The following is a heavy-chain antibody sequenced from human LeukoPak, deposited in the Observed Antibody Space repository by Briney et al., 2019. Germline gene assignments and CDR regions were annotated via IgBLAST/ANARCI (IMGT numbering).Heavy chain of an antibody. J-gene: IGHJ5*02. V-gene: IGHV4-59*01. Sequence: SETLSLTCAVSGGSISSYYWSWIRQPPGKGLEWIGYIYYSGSTNYNPSLKSRITISLDTSKNQFSLKLSSVTAADTAVYFYARLKYSSSWYWFDPWGQGILVTVSS. CDR3: ARLKYSSSWYWFDP. CDR2: IYYSGST. D-gene: IGHD6-13*01. CDR1: GGSISSYY.